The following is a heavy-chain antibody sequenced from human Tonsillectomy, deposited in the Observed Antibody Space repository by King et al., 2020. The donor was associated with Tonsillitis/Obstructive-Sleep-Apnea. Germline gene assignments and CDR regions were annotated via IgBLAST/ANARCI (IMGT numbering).Heavy chain of an antibody. CDR2: ISGSGGST. D-gene: IGHD3-3*01. J-gene: IGHJ6*02. V-gene: IGHV3-23*04. Sequence: VQLVESGGGLVQPGGSLRLSCAASGFTFSSYAMSWVRQAPGKGLEWVSAISGSGGSTYYADSVKGRFTISRDNSKNTLYLQMNSLIAEDTAVYYCAKPQGLTIFGLVIIVAAEFYGMDVWGQGTTVTVSS. CDR1: GFTFSSYA. CDR3: AKPQGLTIFGLVIIVAAEFYGMDV.